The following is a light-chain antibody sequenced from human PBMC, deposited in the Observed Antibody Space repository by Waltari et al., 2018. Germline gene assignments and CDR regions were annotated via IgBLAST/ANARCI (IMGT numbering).Light chain of an antibody. J-gene: IGKJ2*01. Sequence: VLTQSPDTLSLSPGERATLSCRASHTIRNINLAWYQQRPGQVPRLLIFAASSRATGIPDRFSASGSGTDFTLTISRLEPEDFAVYYCQQYDWSPPGYTFGQGTKLEIK. CDR2: AAS. V-gene: IGKV3-20*01. CDR3: QQYDWSPPGYT. CDR1: HTIRNIN.